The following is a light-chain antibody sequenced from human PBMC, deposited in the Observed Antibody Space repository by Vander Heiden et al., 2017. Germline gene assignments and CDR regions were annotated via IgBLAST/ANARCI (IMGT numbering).Light chain of an antibody. V-gene: IGKV3-20*01. CDR2: GAS. CDR3: QQYGSSSWT. J-gene: IGKJ1*01. CDR1: QSVSSSY. Sequence: EIVLTQSPGTLSLSPGERATLSCRASQSVSSSYLAWYQQKPGQAPRLLIYGASSRATRIPDRFRRSRSGTDFTLTISRLEPEDFAVYYCQQYGSSSWTFGQGTKVEIK.